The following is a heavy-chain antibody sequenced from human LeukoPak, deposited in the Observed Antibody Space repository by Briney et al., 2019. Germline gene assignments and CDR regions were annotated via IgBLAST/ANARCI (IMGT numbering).Heavy chain of an antibody. V-gene: IGHV3-48*03. D-gene: IGHD3-22*01. Sequence: PGGSLRLSCAASGFTFSSYEINWVRQAPGKGLEWVSYISSSSSTIYYADSVKGRFTISRDNAKNSLYLQMNSLRAEDTAVYYCARRSSGPLYYYYYYMDVWGKGTTVTVSS. CDR2: ISSSSSTI. CDR1: GFTFSSYE. CDR3: ARRSSGPLYYYYYYMDV. J-gene: IGHJ6*03.